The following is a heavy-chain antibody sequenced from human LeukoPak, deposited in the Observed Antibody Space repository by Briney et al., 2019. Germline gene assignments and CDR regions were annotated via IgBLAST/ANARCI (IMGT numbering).Heavy chain of an antibody. D-gene: IGHD3-10*01. CDR2: INAGNGNT. J-gene: IGHJ6*02. CDR3: ARGVMVRGVIIDYYYYGMDV. CDR1: GYTFTSYA. Sequence: ASVKVSCKASGYTFTSYAMHWVRQAPGQRLEWMGWINAGNGNTKYSQKFQGRVTITRDTSASTAYMELSSLRSEDTAVYYYARGVMVRGVIIDYYYYGMDVWGQGTTVTVSS. V-gene: IGHV1-3*01.